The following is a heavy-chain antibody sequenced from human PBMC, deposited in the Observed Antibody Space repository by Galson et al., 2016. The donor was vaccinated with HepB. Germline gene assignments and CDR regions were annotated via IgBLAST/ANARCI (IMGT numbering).Heavy chain of an antibody. CDR3: AHTSYSDSSGYGPLDY. D-gene: IGHD3-22*01. CDR2: IYWDDDT. Sequence: PALVKPTQTLTLTCTFSGFSLSTNGVGVGWIRQPPGKALEWLAVIYWDDDTRYRPSLRSRVTITKGTSKNQVVLTMTNMDPVDTATYYCAHTSYSDSSGYGPLDYWGQGTLVTVSS. CDR1: GFSLSTNGVG. V-gene: IGHV2-5*02. J-gene: IGHJ4*02.